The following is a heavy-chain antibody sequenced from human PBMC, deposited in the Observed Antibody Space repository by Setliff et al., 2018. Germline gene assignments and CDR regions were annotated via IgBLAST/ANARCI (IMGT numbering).Heavy chain of an antibody. D-gene: IGHD1-26*01. CDR2: IYTSGST. CDR3: ARDKWELPNPNWFDP. CDR1: GGSISSYW. J-gene: IGHJ5*02. V-gene: IGHV4-4*07. Sequence: SETLSLTCTVSGGSISSYWWSWIRQPAGKGLEWIGRIYTSGSTNYNPSLKSRVTMSVDTSKNKFSLKLSSVTAADTAVYYCARDKWELPNPNWFDPWGQGTLVTVSS.